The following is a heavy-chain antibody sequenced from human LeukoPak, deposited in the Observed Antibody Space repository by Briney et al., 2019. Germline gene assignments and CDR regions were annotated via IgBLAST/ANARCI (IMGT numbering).Heavy chain of an antibody. D-gene: IGHD3-3*01. CDR3: AKDRPTIFGVVIFAVETPSGWFDP. Sequence: GGSLRLSCAASGFTFSSYGMHWVRQAPGKGLEWAAFIRYDGSNKYYADSVKGRFTISRDNSKNTLYLQMNSLRAEDTAVYYCAKDRPTIFGVVIFAVETPSGWFDPWGQGTLVTVSS. V-gene: IGHV3-30*02. J-gene: IGHJ5*02. CDR2: IRYDGSNK. CDR1: GFTFSSYG.